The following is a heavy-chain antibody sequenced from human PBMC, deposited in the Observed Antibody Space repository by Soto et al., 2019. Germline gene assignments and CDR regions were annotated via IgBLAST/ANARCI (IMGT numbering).Heavy chain of an antibody. CDR1: GYTFTSYG. V-gene: IGHV1-18*01. CDR3: ARADGDFDLNYFDL. J-gene: IGHJ4*02. CDR2: ICAYTGNP. Sequence: QAQLLQSGTEGKNPGASVRVSCKASGYTFTSYGITWVRRAPGQGLQWMGWICAYTGNPKYAQNLQGRVTMTTDTSTSTAYMDLRSLTPDDTAVYYCARADGDFDLNYFDLWGQGTLVTVST. D-gene: IGHD3-3*01.